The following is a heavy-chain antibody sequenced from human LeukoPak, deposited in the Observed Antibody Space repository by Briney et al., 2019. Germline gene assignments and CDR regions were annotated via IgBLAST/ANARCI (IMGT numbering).Heavy chain of an antibody. Sequence: GGSLRLSCAASGFTLKIYPMHWVRQAPGKGLEWLSVISHDGSDKNNADSVQGRFIISRDNSKNTVYLQLNSLRPEDTAMYYCAREGVQTTVDAFDIWGLGAMVIVSS. CDR2: ISHDGSDK. V-gene: IGHV3-30*04. CDR1: GFTLKIYP. J-gene: IGHJ3*02. D-gene: IGHD3-10*01. CDR3: AREGVQTTVDAFDI.